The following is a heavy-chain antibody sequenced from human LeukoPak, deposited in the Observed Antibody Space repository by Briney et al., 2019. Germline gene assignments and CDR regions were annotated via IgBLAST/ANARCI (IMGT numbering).Heavy chain of an antibody. J-gene: IGHJ6*04. CDR3: AGHGAPYLMDV. Sequence: SETLSLTCAVSGYSISSGYYWGWIRQPPGKGLEWIGSIYHSGSTYYNPSLKSRVTISVDTSKNQFSLKLSSVTAADTAVYYCAGHGAPYLMDVWGKGTTVTVSS. CDR2: IYHSGST. CDR1: GYSISSGYY. V-gene: IGHV4-38-2*01. D-gene: IGHD3-16*01.